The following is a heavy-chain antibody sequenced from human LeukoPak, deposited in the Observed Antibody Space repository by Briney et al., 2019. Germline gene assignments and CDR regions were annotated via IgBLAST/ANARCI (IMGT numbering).Heavy chain of an antibody. D-gene: IGHD3-10*01. V-gene: IGHV3-11*01. CDR2: IDSTGRSA. Sequence: AGGSLRLSCEATGVIFSDYYMRWIRQAPGKGLERVSYIDSTGRSAYYADSVKVRFTVSRDNAKNFLSLHMVSLRVEDTAVYYCAREITYSGGALDVWGQGTTVTVSS. CDR3: AREITYSGGALDV. J-gene: IGHJ6*02. CDR1: GVIFSDYY.